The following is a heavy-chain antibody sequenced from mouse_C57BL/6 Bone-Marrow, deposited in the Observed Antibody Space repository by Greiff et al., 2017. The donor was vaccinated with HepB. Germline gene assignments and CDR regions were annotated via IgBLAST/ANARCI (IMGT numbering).Heavy chain of an antibody. CDR2: IDPSDSYT. Sequence: QVQLQQPGAELVRPGTSVKLSCKASGYTFTSYWMHWVKQRPGQGLEWIGVIDPSDSYTNYNQKFKGKATLTVDTSSSTAYMQLSSLTSEDSAVYYCARRGINWYFDVWGTGTTVTVSS. CDR1: GYTFTSYW. V-gene: IGHV1-59*01. CDR3: ARRGINWYFDV. J-gene: IGHJ1*03.